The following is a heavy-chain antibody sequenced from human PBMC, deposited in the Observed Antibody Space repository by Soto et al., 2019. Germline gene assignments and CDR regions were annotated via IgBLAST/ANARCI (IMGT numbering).Heavy chain of an antibody. Sequence: PWQTLSLTCAMSGDSVSSSSAALNWIIQSPSRGLEWLGRTYYRSKWYNDYAVSVKSRITINPDTSKNQFSLQLNSVTPEDTAVYYCVRTPASGTLDPWGQGTLVTVSS. CDR3: VRTPASGTLDP. CDR1: GDSVSSSSAA. V-gene: IGHV6-1*01. J-gene: IGHJ5*02. D-gene: IGHD6-13*01. CDR2: TYYRSKWYN.